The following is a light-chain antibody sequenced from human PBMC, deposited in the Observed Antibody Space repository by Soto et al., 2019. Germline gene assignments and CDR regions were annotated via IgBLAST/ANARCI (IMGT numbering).Light chain of an antibody. CDR1: QSVSNNY. V-gene: IGKV3-20*01. CDR2: GAS. CDR3: QQYGSSGT. J-gene: IGKJ1*01. Sequence: EIVMTQSPATLSVSPGERATLSCRASQSVSNNYLAWYQQKPGQAPRLLIYGASNRATGIPDRFSGSGSGTDFTLTSSRLEPEDFAVYYCQQYGSSGTFGQGTKVEIK.